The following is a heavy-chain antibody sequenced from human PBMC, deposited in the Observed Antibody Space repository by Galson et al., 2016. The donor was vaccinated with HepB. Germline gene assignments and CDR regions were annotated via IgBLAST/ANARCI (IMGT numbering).Heavy chain of an antibody. Sequence: SLRLSCAASGFTFSDYWMHWVRQAPGKGLVWVSRINTDGSGTTYADSVKGRFTISRDNAKNTLYLQMNSLRADDTAVYYCARRNKGYCSSGSCYVDWWGQGSLVTVSS. CDR1: GFTFSDYW. J-gene: IGHJ4*02. CDR2: INTDGSGT. V-gene: IGHV3-74*01. D-gene: IGHD2-2*01. CDR3: ARRNKGYCSSGSCYVDW.